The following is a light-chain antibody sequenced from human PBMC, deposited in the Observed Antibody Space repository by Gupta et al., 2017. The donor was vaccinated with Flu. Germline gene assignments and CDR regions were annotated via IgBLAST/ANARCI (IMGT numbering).Light chain of an antibody. Sequence: IQMTHSPSSLSASVGDRVIITCRASQDTGNDLGWYQQKPVKAPERLIYAASSLQSGVPSRFSGSRSGREFTLTISSRQPEDFATYYCRQQNSYPRTFGQGTKLEIK. J-gene: IGKJ2*01. CDR3: RQQNSYPRT. V-gene: IGKV1-17*01. CDR2: AAS. CDR1: QDTGND.